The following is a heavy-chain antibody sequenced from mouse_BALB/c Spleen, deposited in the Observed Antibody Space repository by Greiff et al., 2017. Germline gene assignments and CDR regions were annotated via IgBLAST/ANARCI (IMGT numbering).Heavy chain of an antibody. V-gene: IGHV3-2*02. CDR2: ISYSGST. Sequence: EVKLQESGPGLVKPSQSLSLTCTVTGYSITSDYAWNWIRQFPGNKLEWMGYISYSGSTSYNPSLKSRISITRDTSKNQFFLQLNSVTTEDTATYYCARAAYYGNYDAMDDWGQGTSVTVSS. CDR1: GYSITSDYA. CDR3: ARAAYYGNYDAMDD. D-gene: IGHD2-10*01. J-gene: IGHJ4*01.